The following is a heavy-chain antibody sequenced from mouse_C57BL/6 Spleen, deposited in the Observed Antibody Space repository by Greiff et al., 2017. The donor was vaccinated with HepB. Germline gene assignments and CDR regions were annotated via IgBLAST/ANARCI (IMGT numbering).Heavy chain of an antibody. V-gene: IGHV5-17*01. Sequence: EVKLVESGGGLVKPGGSLKLSCAASGFTFSDYGMHWLRQAPEKGLEWVAYISSGSSTIYYADTVKGRFTISRDNAKNTLFLQMTSLRSEDTAMYYCARGLLRHHYFDYWGQGTTLTVSS. CDR3: ARGLLRHHYFDY. CDR1: GFTFSDYG. J-gene: IGHJ2*01. CDR2: ISSGSSTI. D-gene: IGHD1-2*01.